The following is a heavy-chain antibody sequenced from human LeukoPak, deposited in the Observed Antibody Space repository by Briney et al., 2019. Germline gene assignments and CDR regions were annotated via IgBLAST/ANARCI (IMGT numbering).Heavy chain of an antibody. CDR3: ARRGYVGWYFDL. CDR1: GGSISSYY. D-gene: IGHD5-18*01. Sequence: SETLSLTCTVSGGSISSYYWSWIRQPPGKGLEWIGYIYYSGSTNYNPSLKSRVTISVDTSKNQFSLKLSSVTAADTAVYYCARRGYVGWYFDLRGRGTLVTVSS. V-gene: IGHV4-59*08. CDR2: IYYSGST. J-gene: IGHJ2*01.